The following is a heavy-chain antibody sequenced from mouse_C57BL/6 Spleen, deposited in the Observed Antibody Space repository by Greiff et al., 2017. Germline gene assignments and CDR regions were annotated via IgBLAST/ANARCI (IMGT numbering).Heavy chain of an antibody. V-gene: IGHV1-52*01. J-gene: IGHJ3*01. D-gene: IGHD2-4*01. CDR2: IDPSDSET. CDR3: AREKGYYDPWFAY. Sequence: VQLQQPGAELVRPGSSVKLSCKASGYTFTSYWMHWVKQRPIQGLEWIGNIDPSDSETPYNQKFKDKATLTVDKSSSTAYMQLSSLTSDDSAVYYCAREKGYYDPWFAYWGQGTLVTVSA. CDR1: GYTFTSYW.